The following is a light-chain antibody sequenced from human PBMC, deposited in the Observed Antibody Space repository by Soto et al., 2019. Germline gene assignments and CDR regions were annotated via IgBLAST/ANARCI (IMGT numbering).Light chain of an antibody. Sequence: ETVMTQSPATLSVSPGERATLSCRASQSVSSNVAWYQQKPGQAPRLLIYGASTRATGIPARFSGSGSGTEFTLTISSLQSEDFAVYYCQQYNNWPPVTLGQGTRLEIK. CDR3: QQYNNWPPVT. V-gene: IGKV3-15*01. J-gene: IGKJ5*01. CDR1: QSVSSN. CDR2: GAS.